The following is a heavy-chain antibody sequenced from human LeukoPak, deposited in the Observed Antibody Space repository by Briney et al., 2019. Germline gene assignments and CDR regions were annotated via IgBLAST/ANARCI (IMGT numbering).Heavy chain of an antibody. Sequence: PGGSLRLSCAASGFTFSSYWMHWVRQAPGKGLEWIGEINHSGSTNYNPSLKSRVTISVDTSKNQFSLKLSSVTAADTAVYYCARGARGITMIVVGPIYYYGMDVWGQGTTVTVSS. V-gene: IGHV4-34*01. D-gene: IGHD3-22*01. J-gene: IGHJ6*02. CDR3: ARGARGITMIVVGPIYYYGMDV. CDR2: INHSGST. CDR1: GFTFSSYW.